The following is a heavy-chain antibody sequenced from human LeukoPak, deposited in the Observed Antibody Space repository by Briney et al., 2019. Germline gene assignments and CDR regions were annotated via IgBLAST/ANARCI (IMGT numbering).Heavy chain of an antibody. J-gene: IGHJ4*02. CDR3: AKDPDCTSGVCYTFFDY. Sequence: GGSLRLSCVASGFTLSTYAMSWVRQTPGKGLEWVAATSSSDAGTYHADSVRGRFTISRDNSKNTLYLQMNSLRAEDTAVYYCAKDPDCTSGVCYTFFDYWGQGTLVTVSS. V-gene: IGHV3-23*01. CDR1: GFTLSTYA. CDR2: TSSSDAGT. D-gene: IGHD2-8*01.